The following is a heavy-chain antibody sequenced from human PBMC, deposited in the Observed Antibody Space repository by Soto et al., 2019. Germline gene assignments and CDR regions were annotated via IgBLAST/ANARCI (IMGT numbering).Heavy chain of an antibody. CDR3: ARGWGYDSTDYYYAY. V-gene: IGHV1-69*01. CDR1: GGSFNRHT. CDR2: IIPIFGTA. D-gene: IGHD3-22*01. Sequence: QVQLVQSGAEVRKPGSSVRVSCKASGGSFNRHTISWVRQAPGQGLEWMGGIIPIFGTANHAQKFRGRVTIIADESRSTVYMELSSLRSDDTAIYYCARGWGYDSTDYYYAYWGQGTLVIVSS. J-gene: IGHJ4*02.